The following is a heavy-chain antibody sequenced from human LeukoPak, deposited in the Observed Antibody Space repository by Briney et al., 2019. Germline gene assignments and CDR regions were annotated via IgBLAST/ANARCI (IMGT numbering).Heavy chain of an antibody. J-gene: IGHJ1*01. V-gene: IGHV4-61*02. CDR2: IYTSGST. D-gene: IGHD2-2*01. Sequence: SETLSLTCTVSGGSISSGSYYWSWIRQPAGKGLEWIGRIYTSGSTNYNPSLKSRVTISVDTSKNQFSLKLSSVTAADTAVYYCATSRYCSSTSCYLRYFQHWGQGTPVTVSS. CDR1: GGSISSGSYY. CDR3: ATSRYCSSTSCYLRYFQH.